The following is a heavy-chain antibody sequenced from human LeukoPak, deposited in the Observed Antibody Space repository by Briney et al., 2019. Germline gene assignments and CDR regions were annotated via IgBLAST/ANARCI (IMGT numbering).Heavy chain of an antibody. CDR3: ARAPSVLRFLEWPSKYYFDY. Sequence: PSETLSLTCAVYGGSFSGYYWSWIRQPPGKGLEWIGEINHSGSTNYNPSLKSRVTISVDTSKNQFSLKLSSVTAADTAVYYCARAPSVLRFLEWPSKYYFDYWGQGTLVTVSS. CDR2: INHSGST. D-gene: IGHD3-3*01. V-gene: IGHV4-34*01. J-gene: IGHJ4*02. CDR1: GGSFSGYY.